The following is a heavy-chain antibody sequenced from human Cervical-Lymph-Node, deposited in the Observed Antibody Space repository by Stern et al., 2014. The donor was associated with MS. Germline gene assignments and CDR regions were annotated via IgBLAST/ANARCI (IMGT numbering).Heavy chain of an antibody. CDR2: INWNSGNM. CDR1: GFTFYDYE. CDR3: ARDRGGGIPDQKWFDP. V-gene: IGHV3-9*01. D-gene: IGHD2-2*01. Sequence: EVQLVESGGGLVHPGGALRLSCEGSGFTFYDYEMHWGRQAPGEGLGWGSGINWNSGNMDYANSVKGRFTISRDNAKNSVYLQMNGLRVEDTAVYYCARDRGGGIPDQKWFDPWGQGTRVTVSS. J-gene: IGHJ5*02.